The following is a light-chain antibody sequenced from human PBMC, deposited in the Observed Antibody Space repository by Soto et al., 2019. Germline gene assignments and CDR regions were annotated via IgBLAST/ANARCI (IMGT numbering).Light chain of an antibody. V-gene: IGKV3-11*01. CDR2: HTS. CDR3: QQHTNWPPIT. CDR1: QTFNNY. J-gene: IGKJ5*01. Sequence: VLTQSPATLSLSQGERATLSCRASQTFNNYLAWYQQKPGQAPRLIIYHTSNRATGIPARFSGSGSGTDFTLTISSLEPEDFAVYYCQQHTNWPPITFGQGTRLEIK.